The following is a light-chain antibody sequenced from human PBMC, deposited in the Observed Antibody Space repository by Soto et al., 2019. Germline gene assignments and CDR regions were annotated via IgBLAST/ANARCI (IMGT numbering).Light chain of an antibody. Sequence: QSVLTQPASVSGSPGQSITISCTGTSSDVGGYNYVSWYQQHPGKGPKLMIYEVSNRPSGVSNRFSGSKSGNTASLTISGLQAEDEADYYYSSYTSSSTPYVFGTGTKVTVL. CDR3: SSYTSSSTPYV. J-gene: IGLJ1*01. V-gene: IGLV2-14*03. CDR1: SSDVGGYNY. CDR2: EVS.